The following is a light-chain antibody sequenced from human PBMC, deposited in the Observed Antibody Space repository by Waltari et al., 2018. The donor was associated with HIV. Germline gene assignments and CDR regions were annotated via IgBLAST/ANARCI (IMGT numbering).Light chain of an antibody. CDR3: SSYTSSNTVV. J-gene: IGLJ3*02. V-gene: IGLV2-14*01. CDR1: SAAFGSFNY. CDR2: EVS. Sequence: QSALTQPASVPGSPGPSITIPCTGTSAAFGSFNYVSWYQHPPGKAPKFMIYEVSKRPSGVSNLFSGSKSGNTASLIISGLQSEDEGDYYCSSYTSSNTVVFGGGTKLTVL.